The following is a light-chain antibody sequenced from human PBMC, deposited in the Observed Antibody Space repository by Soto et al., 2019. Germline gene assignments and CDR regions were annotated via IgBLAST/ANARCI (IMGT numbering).Light chain of an antibody. CDR3: SSFTSSNTLEV. Sequence: QSVLTQPASVSGSPGQSITISCTGTSSDVGGYNFVSWYQQHPGKAPKLMIYEVSDWPSGVSNRFSGSKSGNTASLTISGLQAEDEADYYCSSFTSSNTLEVFGGGTKLTVL. CDR1: SSDVGGYNF. CDR2: EVS. J-gene: IGLJ3*02. V-gene: IGLV2-14*01.